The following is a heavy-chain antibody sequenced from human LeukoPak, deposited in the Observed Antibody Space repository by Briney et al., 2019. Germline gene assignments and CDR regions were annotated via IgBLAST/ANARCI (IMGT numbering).Heavy chain of an antibody. CDR1: GGSISSSNW. J-gene: IGHJ3*02. CDR2: TYHSGST. Sequence: KPSGTLSLTCAVSGGSISSSNWWSWVRQPPGKGLEWIGETYHSGSTNYNPSLKSRVTISVDKSKNQFSLKLSSVTAADTAVYYCARRPAAVAAKGAFDIWGQGTMVTVSS. D-gene: IGHD6-19*01. CDR3: ARRPAAVAAKGAFDI. V-gene: IGHV4-4*02.